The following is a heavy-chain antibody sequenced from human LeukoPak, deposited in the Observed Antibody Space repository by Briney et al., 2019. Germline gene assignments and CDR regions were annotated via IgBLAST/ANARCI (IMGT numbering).Heavy chain of an antibody. V-gene: IGHV3-30*18. CDR2: ISYDGSNK. Sequence: GGSLRLSCAASGFTFSNYGIHWVRQAPGKGLEWVAVISYDGSNKYYADSVKGRCTISRDKSKNTVYLQMNSLRAEDTAVYYCAKEAGYSYGFDYWGQGTLVTVSS. CDR1: GFTFSNYG. CDR3: AKEAGYSYGFDY. D-gene: IGHD5-18*01. J-gene: IGHJ4*02.